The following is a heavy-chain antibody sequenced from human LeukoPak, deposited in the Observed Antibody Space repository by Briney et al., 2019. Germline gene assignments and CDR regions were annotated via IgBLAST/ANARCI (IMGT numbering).Heavy chain of an antibody. CDR2: IIPIFGTA. Sequence: SVKVSCKASGGTFSSYAISWVRQAHGQGLEWMGGIIPIFGTANYAQKFQGRVTITADESTSTAYMELSSLRSEDTAVYYCARVGGYYYYYMDVWGKGTTATVSS. CDR3: ARVGGYYYYYMDV. CDR1: GGTFSSYA. J-gene: IGHJ6*03. D-gene: IGHD1-26*01. V-gene: IGHV1-69*01.